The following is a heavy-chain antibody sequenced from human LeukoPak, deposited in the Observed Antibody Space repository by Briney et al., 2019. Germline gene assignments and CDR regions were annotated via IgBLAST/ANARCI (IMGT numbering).Heavy chain of an antibody. CDR2: IRSDGRNE. V-gene: IGHV3-30*02. D-gene: IGHD3-16*01. J-gene: IGHJ4*02. CDR3: MTSPPVLGH. CDR1: GFTFSSYG. Sequence: GGSLTLSCAASGFTFSSYGIHWVRQAPGKGLEWVAFIRSDGRNEYYADSVEGRFTISRDNSRNMLYLQLNSLTPEATAVLGGMTSPPVLGHWGQGTLVTVSS.